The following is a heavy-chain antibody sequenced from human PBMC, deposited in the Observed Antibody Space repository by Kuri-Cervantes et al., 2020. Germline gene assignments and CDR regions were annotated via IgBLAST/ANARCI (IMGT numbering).Heavy chain of an antibody. CDR3: AREGGSSSWSQLYFDY. V-gene: IGHV3-48*01. CDR1: GFTFSSYR. CDR2: IDSSSSSI. Sequence: GESLKISCAASGFTFSSYRMNWVRQAPGKGLEWVSYIDSSSSSIYYADSVKGRFTISRDNAKNSLYLQMNSLRAEDTAVYYCAREGGSSSWSQLYFDYWGQGTLVTVSS. D-gene: IGHD6-13*01. J-gene: IGHJ4*02.